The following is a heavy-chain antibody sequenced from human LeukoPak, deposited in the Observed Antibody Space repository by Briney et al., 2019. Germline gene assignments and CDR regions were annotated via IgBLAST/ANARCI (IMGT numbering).Heavy chain of an antibody. CDR2: IYTSGST. Sequence: SETLSLTCTVSGGSISSGSYYWSWIRQPAGKGLEWIGRIYTSGSTNYNPSLKSRVTISVDTSKNQFSLKLSSVTAADTAVYYCARDWSGSARVLGTLKYNWFDPWGQGTLVTVSS. CDR1: GGSISSGSYY. V-gene: IGHV4-61*02. J-gene: IGHJ5*02. CDR3: ARDWSGSARVLGTLKYNWFDP. D-gene: IGHD1-26*01.